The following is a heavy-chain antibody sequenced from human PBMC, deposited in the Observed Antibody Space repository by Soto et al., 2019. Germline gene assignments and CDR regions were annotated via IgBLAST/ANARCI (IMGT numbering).Heavy chain of an antibody. CDR3: ASYSGRYYRTYFDY. D-gene: IGHD1-26*01. CDR1: GGSFSGYY. J-gene: IGHJ4*02. CDR2: ISHSGST. V-gene: IGHV4-34*01. Sequence: PSETLSLTCAAYGGSFSGYYWSWIRQPPGKGLEWIGEISHSGSTNYYPSLKSRVTITLDTSKYQFSLKLSSVTAADTAVYYCASYSGRYYRTYFDYWGQGTLVTVSS.